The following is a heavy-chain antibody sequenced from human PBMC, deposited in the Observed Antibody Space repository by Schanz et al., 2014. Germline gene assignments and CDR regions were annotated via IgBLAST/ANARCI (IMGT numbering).Heavy chain of an antibody. J-gene: IGHJ4*02. V-gene: IGHV3-7*01. CDR2: IKQDGSEK. Sequence: EVQLVESGGGLVQPGGSLRLSCAASGFTFSTYWMSWVRQAPGKGLEWVANIKQDGSEKYYVDSVKGRFTISRDNAKNSLYLQMNSLRAEDTAVYYCARDDSPSTKPFDSWGQGTLVSVSS. D-gene: IGHD2-21*01. CDR3: ARDDSPSTKPFDS. CDR1: GFTFSTYW.